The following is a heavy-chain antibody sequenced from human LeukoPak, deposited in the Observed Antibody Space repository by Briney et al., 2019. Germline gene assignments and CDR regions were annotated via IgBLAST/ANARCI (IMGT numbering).Heavy chain of an antibody. D-gene: IGHD3-22*01. CDR2: IYYSGST. CDR3: ARSSYYDSSGYYYVASWFDP. Sequence: SETLSLTCTVSGGSISSYYWSWIRQPPGKGLEWIGYIYYSGSTNYNPSLKSRVTISVDTSKNQFSLKLSSVTAADTAVYYCARSSYYDSSGYYYVASWFDPWGQGTLVTVSS. J-gene: IGHJ5*02. CDR1: GGSISSYY. V-gene: IGHV4-59*08.